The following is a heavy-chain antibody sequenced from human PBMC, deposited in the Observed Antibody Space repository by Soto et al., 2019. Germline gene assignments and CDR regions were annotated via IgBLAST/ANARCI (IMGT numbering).Heavy chain of an antibody. V-gene: IGHV3-23*01. D-gene: IGHD2-2*01. Sequence: QPGGSLRLSCAASGFTFSSYAMSWVRQAPGKGLEWVSAISGSGGSTYYADSVKGRFTISRDNSKNTLYLQMNSLRAEDTAVYYCAKETWDCSSTSCSKNVDYWGQGTLVTVSS. CDR1: GFTFSSYA. J-gene: IGHJ4*02. CDR2: ISGSGGST. CDR3: AKETWDCSSTSCSKNVDY.